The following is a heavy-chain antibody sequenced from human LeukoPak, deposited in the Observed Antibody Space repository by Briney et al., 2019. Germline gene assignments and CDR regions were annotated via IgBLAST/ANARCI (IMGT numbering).Heavy chain of an antibody. J-gene: IGHJ4*02. D-gene: IGHD5-18*01. Sequence: SETLSLTCAVYGGSFSGYYWSWIRQPPGKGLEWIGEINHSGSTNYNPSLKSRVTISVDTSKNQFSLKLSSVTAADTAAYYCARASGYSYGYGLGYWGQGTLVTVSS. CDR1: GGSFSGYY. V-gene: IGHV4-34*01. CDR3: ARASGYSYGYGLGY. CDR2: INHSGST.